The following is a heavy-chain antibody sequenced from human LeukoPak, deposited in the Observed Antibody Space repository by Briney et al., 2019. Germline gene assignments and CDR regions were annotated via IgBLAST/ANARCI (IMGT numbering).Heavy chain of an antibody. CDR1: GGSISSSSYY. D-gene: IGHD2-15*01. Sequence: SETLSLTCNVSGGSISSSSYYWGWIRQPPGKGLEWTGSIYYSGSTYYNPSLKSRVTISLDTSKKQFSLKLSSVTAADTAVYYCARGLYCSGGSCYSRPFDYWGQGTLVTVSS. V-gene: IGHV4-39*07. J-gene: IGHJ4*02. CDR2: IYYSGST. CDR3: ARGLYCSGGSCYSRPFDY.